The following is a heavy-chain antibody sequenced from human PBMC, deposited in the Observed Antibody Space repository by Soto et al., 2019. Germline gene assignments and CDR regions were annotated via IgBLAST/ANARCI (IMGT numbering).Heavy chain of an antibody. J-gene: IGHJ4*02. CDR3: VRVAVGAAKGFDY. CDR1: GFTFSDHY. CDR2: SRDKTKSYTT. Sequence: EVQLVESGGGLVQPGGSLRLSCAASGFTFSDHYMDWVRQAPGKGLEWLGRSRDKTKSYTTGYAASVKGRFTISRDDSKNSLYLEMNSLKTEDTAVYYCVRVAVGAAKGFDYWGQGTLVTVSS. V-gene: IGHV3-72*01. D-gene: IGHD2-15*01.